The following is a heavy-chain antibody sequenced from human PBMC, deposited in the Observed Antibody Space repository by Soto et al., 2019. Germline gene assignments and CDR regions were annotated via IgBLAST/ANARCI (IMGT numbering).Heavy chain of an antibody. CDR1: GFTFSSYA. D-gene: IGHD3-22*01. J-gene: IGHJ4*02. CDR3: ARDKGGYYDSTTDSFGDY. CDR2: ISYDGSNK. Sequence: GGSLRLSCAASGFTFSSYAMHWVRQAPGKGLEWVAVISYDGSNKYYADSVKGRFTISRDNSKNTLYLQMNSLRAEDTAVYYCARDKGGYYDSTTDSFGDYWGQGTLVTVSS. V-gene: IGHV3-30-3*01.